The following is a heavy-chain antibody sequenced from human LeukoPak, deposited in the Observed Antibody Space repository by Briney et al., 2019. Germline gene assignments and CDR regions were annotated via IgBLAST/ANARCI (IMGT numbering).Heavy chain of an antibody. CDR2: ISGSGASS. J-gene: IGHJ5*02. CDR3: AKGASSGWLLYWFDP. Sequence: GGSLRLSCAASGLTFSDYAMTWVRQPPGKGLQWVSGISGSGASSYYADSVKGRFIISRDNSKNTLYLQMDSLRAEDTAVYYCAKGASSGWLLYWFDPWGQGTLVTVSS. V-gene: IGHV3-23*01. D-gene: IGHD6-19*01. CDR1: GLTFSDYA.